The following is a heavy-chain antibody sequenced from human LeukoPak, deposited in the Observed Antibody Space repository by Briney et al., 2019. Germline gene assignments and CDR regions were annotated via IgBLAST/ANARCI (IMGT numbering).Heavy chain of an antibody. D-gene: IGHD5-18*01. Sequence: SETLSLTCTVSGGSISSYYWSWIRQPPGKGLEWIGEINHSGSTNYNPSLKSRVTISVDTSKNQFSLKLSSVTAADTAVYYCAGRPPPSVSAMVTSSFDYWGQGTLVTVSS. V-gene: IGHV4-34*01. J-gene: IGHJ4*02. CDR3: AGRPPPSVSAMVTSSFDY. CDR2: INHSGST. CDR1: GGSISSYY.